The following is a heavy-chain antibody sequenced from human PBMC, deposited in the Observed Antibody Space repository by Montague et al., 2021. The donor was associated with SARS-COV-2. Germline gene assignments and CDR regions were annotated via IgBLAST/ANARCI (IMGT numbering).Heavy chain of an antibody. CDR1: GDSISYRSYH. J-gene: IGHJ3*02. Sequence: SETLSLTCTVSGDSISYRSYHWGWIRQPPGKGLEWIGTVSYSGSTYYNASLKSRVTIYVDTSKNQFSLKLTSVTAADTAIYYRARQYGDYSDNAFTIWGQGTMVIASS. CDR2: VSYSGST. CDR3: ARQYGDYSDNAFTI. D-gene: IGHD4-17*01. V-gene: IGHV4-39*01.